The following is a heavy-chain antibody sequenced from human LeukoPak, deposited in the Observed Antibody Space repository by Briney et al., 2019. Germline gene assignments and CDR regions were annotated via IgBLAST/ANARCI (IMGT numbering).Heavy chain of an antibody. V-gene: IGHV4-39*07. J-gene: IGHJ4*02. D-gene: IGHD2-21*02. CDR3: ARLRVTDTNQYYFDY. CDR2: INHSGST. Sequence: SETLSLTCTVSGGSISSSSYYWGWIRQPPGKGLEWIGEINHSGSTNYNPSLKSRVTISVDTSKNQFSLKLSSVTAADTAVYYCARLRVTDTNQYYFDYWGQGTLVTVSS. CDR1: GGSISSSSYY.